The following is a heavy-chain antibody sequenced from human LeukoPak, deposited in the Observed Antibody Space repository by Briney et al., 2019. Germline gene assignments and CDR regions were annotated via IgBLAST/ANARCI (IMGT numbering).Heavy chain of an antibody. CDR2: INHSGST. CDR3: ARHVRIAAAGFDY. J-gene: IGHJ4*02. CDR1: GYSISSGYY. V-gene: IGHV4-38-2*02. Sequence: PSETLSLTCTVSGYSISSGYYWGWIRQPPGKGLEWIGEINHSGSTNYNPSLKSRVTISVDTSKNQFSLKLSSVTAADTAVYYCARHVRIAAAGFDYWGQGTLVTVSS. D-gene: IGHD6-13*01.